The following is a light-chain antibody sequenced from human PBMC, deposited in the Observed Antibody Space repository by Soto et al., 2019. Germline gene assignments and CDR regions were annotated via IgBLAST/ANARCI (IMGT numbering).Light chain of an antibody. CDR2: GNS. Sequence: QSVLTQPPSVSGAPGQRVTISCTGSRSNIGAGYDVHWYQQLPGTAPKLLIYGNSNRPSGVPDRFSGSKSGTSASLAITGLQAEDEADYYCQSYDSSLRGWVFGGGTQGTVL. J-gene: IGLJ3*02. CDR1: RSNIGAGYD. V-gene: IGLV1-40*01. CDR3: QSYDSSLRGWV.